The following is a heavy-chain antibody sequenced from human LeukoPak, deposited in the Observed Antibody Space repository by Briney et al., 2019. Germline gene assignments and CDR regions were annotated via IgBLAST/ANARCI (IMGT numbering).Heavy chain of an antibody. D-gene: IGHD2-2*01. CDR3: AKPPDWYCSSPSCHFAAPFDY. CDR2: ISYDGSNK. Sequence: GGSLRLSCAASGFTFSSYAMHWVRQAPGKGLEWVAVISYDGSNKYYADSVKGRFTISRDNSKNTLYLQMNSLRAEDTAVYYCAKPPDWYCSSPSCHFAAPFDYWGQGTLVTVSS. CDR1: GFTFSSYA. V-gene: IGHV3-30-3*02. J-gene: IGHJ4*02.